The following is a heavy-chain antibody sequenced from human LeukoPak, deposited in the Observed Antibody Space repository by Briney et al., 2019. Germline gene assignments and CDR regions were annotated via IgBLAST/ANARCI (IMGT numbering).Heavy chain of an antibody. CDR1: GFTFSSYA. CDR2: ISGSGGST. J-gene: IGHJ4*02. D-gene: IGHD3-22*01. CDR3: ALTYYYDSSGYFLFRGPHTNFDY. Sequence: GGSLRLSCAASGFTFSSYAMSWVRQAPGKGLEWVSAISGSGGSTYYADSVKGRFTIPRDNSKNTLYLQMNSLRAEDTAVYYCALTYYYDSSGYFLFRGPHTNFDYWGQGTLVTVSS. V-gene: IGHV3-23*01.